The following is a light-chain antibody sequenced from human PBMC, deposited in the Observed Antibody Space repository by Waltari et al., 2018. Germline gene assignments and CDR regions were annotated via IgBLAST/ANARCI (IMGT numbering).Light chain of an antibody. CDR2: DVS. CDR3: SSYTSSSSFV. J-gene: IGLJ1*01. CDR1: SSDVGNSNY. Sequence: QSALTQPASVSGSPGQSITISCTGTSSDVGNSNYVSWYQQKPGKAPKLMIYDVSNRPSGVSYRFSGSKSGNTASLTISGLQAEDEADYYCSSYTSSSSFVFGSGTTVTVL. V-gene: IGLV2-14*03.